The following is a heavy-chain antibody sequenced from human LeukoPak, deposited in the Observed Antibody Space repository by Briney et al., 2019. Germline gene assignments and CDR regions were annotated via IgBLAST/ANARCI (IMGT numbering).Heavy chain of an antibody. CDR2: IYYSGST. CDR3: ARNEGSSGWYHFDY. D-gene: IGHD6-19*01. Sequence: SETLSLTCTVSGGSISTYYWSWIRQPPGKGLEWIGYIYYSGSTNYNPSLKSRVTISVDTSKNQFSLKLTSVTAADTAVYYCARNEGSSGWYHFDYWGQGTLVTASS. V-gene: IGHV4-59*01. CDR1: GGSISTYY. J-gene: IGHJ4*02.